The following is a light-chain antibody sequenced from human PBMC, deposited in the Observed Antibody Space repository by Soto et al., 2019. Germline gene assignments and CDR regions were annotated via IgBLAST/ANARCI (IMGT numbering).Light chain of an antibody. J-gene: IGKJ1*01. CDR3: QQYNSYPWT. CDR1: QSISSW. CDR2: KTS. Sequence: DIPMTQSPFTLSASVGDRVTITCRASQSISSWLAWYQQKPGKAPKLLIYKTSNLESGVPSRFSGSGSGTEFTLTISSLQPDDFVTYYCQQYNSYPWTFGQGTKVEIK. V-gene: IGKV1-5*03.